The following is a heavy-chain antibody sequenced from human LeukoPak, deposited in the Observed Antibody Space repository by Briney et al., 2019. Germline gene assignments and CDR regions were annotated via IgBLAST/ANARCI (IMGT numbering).Heavy chain of an antibody. CDR2: INSDGSST. V-gene: IGHV3-74*01. Sequence: PGGSLRLSCAASGFTFSSYWMHWVRQAPGKWLVWVSRINSDGSSTSYADSVKGRFTIFRDNAKNTLYLEMNSLRAEDTAVYYCARETNWGPDYWGQGTLVTVSS. CDR3: ARETNWGPDY. J-gene: IGHJ4*02. D-gene: IGHD7-27*01. CDR1: GFTFSSYW.